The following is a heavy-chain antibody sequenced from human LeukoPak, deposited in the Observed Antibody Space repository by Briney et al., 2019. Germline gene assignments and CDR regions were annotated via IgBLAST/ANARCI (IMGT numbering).Heavy chain of an antibody. D-gene: IGHD3-16*01. CDR3: AIDDVVWSDAFDI. CDR1: GLTFSSYA. J-gene: IGHJ3*02. V-gene: IGHV3-23*01. Sequence: GGSLRLSCAASGLTFSSYAMSWIRQAPGKGLEGGSAITCHGGSTYYADSVRRRFTISRDNPKNTLHRQKNSLIAEDTHVYYCAIDDVVWSDAFDIWGQGRMVTVCS. CDR2: ITCHGGST.